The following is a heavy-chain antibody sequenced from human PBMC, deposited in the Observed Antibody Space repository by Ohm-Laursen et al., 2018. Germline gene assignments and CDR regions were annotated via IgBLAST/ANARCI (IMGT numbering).Heavy chain of an antibody. CDR2: IYYSGST. J-gene: IGHJ6*02. CDR1: GGSISSYY. D-gene: IGHD5-18*01. CDR3: ARLNGYLTSYGMDV. Sequence: SETLSLTCTVSGGSISSYYWSWIRQPPGKGLKWIGYIYYSGSTNYNPSLKSRVTISVDTSKNQFSLKLSSVTAADTAVYYCARLNGYLTSYGMDVWGQGTTVTVSS. V-gene: IGHV4-59*01.